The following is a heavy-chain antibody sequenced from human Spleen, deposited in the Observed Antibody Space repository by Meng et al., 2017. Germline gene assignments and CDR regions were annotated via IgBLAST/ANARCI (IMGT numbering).Heavy chain of an antibody. J-gene: IGHJ6*02. D-gene: IGHD1-26*01. CDR3: ARVGYYYYAMDV. CDR2: INHSGST. CDR1: GGSFSGYY. V-gene: IGHV4-34*01. Sequence: SETLSLTCAVYGGSFSGYYWSWIRQPPGKGLEWIGEINHSGSTNYNPSLKSRVTISVDTTKNQFSLELSSVTAADTAVYYCARVGYYYYAMDVWGQGTTVTVSS.